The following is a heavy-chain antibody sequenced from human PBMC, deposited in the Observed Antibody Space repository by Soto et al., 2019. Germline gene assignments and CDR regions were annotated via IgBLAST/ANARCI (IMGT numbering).Heavy chain of an antibody. CDR2: MNPNSGNT. J-gene: IGHJ4*02. Sequence: QVQLVQSGAEVKKPGASVKVSCKASGYTFTSYDINWVRQATGQGLEWMGWMNPNSGNTGYAQKCQGRVTMTRNASIRIGYMELGSLRSEDRAVYYCAGGSGAARRVTKDDYWGQGTLVTVSS. D-gene: IGHD6-6*01. V-gene: IGHV1-8*01. CDR1: GYTFTSYD. CDR3: AGGSGAARRVTKDDY.